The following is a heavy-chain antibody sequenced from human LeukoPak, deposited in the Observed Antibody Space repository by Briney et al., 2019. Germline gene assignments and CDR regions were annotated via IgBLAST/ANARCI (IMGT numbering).Heavy chain of an antibody. Sequence: PSETLSLTCTVSGGSISSSSYYWGWIRQPPGKGLEWIGSIYYSGSTYYNPSLKSRVTISVDTSKNQFSLKLSSVTAADTAVYYCAGQRVDCSSTSCYAFYYYYGMDVWGQGTTVTVSS. J-gene: IGHJ6*02. CDR1: GGSISSSSYY. CDR3: AGQRVDCSSTSCYAFYYYYGMDV. D-gene: IGHD2-2*01. V-gene: IGHV4-39*01. CDR2: IYYSGST.